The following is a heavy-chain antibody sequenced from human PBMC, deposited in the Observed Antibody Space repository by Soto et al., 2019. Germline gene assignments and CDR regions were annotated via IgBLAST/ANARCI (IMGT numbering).Heavy chain of an antibody. CDR2: ISSSSSYI. Sequence: EVQLVESGGGLVKPGGSLRLSCAASGFTFSSYSMNWVRQAPGKGLEWVSSISSSSSYIYYADSVKGRFTISRDNAKNSRYLQMNSLSAEDTAVYYCASVRRNSSGWYGTFDYWGQGTLVTVSS. CDR1: GFTFSSYS. D-gene: IGHD6-19*01. J-gene: IGHJ4*02. CDR3: ASVRRNSSGWYGTFDY. V-gene: IGHV3-21*01.